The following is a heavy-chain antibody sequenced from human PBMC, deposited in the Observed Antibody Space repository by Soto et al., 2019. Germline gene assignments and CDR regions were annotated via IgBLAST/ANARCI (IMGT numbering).Heavy chain of an antibody. CDR3: ARDAGSSWGIYYCYYGMDV. D-gene: IGHD6-13*01. CDR2: IYTSGST. J-gene: IGHJ6*02. CDR1: GGSLSSYY. Sequence: SETLSLTCTVSGGSLSSYYWSWIRQPAGKGLEWIGRIYTSGSTNYNPSLKSRVTMSVDTSKNQFSLKLSSVTAADTAVYYCARDAGSSWGIYYCYYGMDVWGQGTTVT. V-gene: IGHV4-4*07.